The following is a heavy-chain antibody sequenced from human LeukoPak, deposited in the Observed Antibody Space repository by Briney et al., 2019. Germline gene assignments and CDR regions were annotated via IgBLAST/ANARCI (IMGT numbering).Heavy chain of an antibody. J-gene: IGHJ4*02. D-gene: IGHD2-2*01. CDR3: ARATKPVCFDY. Sequence: GGSLRLSCAASGFTFSSYSMDWVRQAPGKGLEWVSSISSSSSYIYYADSVKGRFTISRDNAKNSLYLQMNSLRAEDAAVYYCARATKPVCFDYWGQGTLVTVTS. V-gene: IGHV3-21*01. CDR2: ISSSSSYI. CDR1: GFTFSSYS.